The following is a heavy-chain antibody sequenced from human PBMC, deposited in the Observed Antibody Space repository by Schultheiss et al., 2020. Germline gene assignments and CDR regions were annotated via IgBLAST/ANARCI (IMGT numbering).Heavy chain of an antibody. D-gene: IGHD1-26*01. CDR2: IYTTGST. J-gene: IGHJ4*02. CDR1: GGSITIDNYY. CDR3: ARGSYGDYGDC. Sequence: SETLSLTCTASGGSITIDNYYWSWIRQPAGKGLEWVGQIYTTGSTDYNPSLKSRVIISVDTSKNQFSLKVNSVTAADTAVYYCARGSYGDYGDCWGQGTLVTVSS. V-gene: IGHV4-61*09.